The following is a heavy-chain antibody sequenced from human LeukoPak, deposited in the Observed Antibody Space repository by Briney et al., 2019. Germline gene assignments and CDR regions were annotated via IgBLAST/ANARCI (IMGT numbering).Heavy chain of an antibody. J-gene: IGHJ4*02. CDR3: TYGSGSK. Sequence: GGSLRLSCVASLFPFSNAWMSWVRQAPGKGVEWVGRIKSKTDGGPTDYAPRVKARFTISRDHSKHTMYLQMNRLKTEDNAVYYCTYGSGSKWGQGTLVTVSS. CDR2: IKSKTDGGPT. V-gene: IGHV3-15*01. D-gene: IGHD3-10*01. CDR1: LFPFSNAW.